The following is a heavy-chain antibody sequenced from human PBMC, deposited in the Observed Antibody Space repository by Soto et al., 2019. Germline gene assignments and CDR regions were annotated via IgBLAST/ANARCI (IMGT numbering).Heavy chain of an antibody. J-gene: IGHJ6*03. D-gene: IGHD3-16*01. CDR1: GFTFGSYA. V-gene: IGHV3-23*01. CDR2: ISGSGRTT. CDR3: AKFRGPSYSYYSMDV. Sequence: EVQLLESGGGLVQPGGSLRLSCAASGFTFGSYAMNWLRQAPGRGLECVSFISGSGRTTYYADSVKGRFTVSRDNSKNKLYLQINSLRAEDTALYYCAKFRGPSYSYYSMDVWGKGTTVTVSS.